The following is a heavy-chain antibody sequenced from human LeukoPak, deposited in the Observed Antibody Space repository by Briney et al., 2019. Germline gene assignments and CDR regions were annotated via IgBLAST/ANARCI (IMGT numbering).Heavy chain of an antibody. CDR2: IWYDGSNK. D-gene: IGHD1-26*01. J-gene: IGHJ4*02. Sequence: GRSLRLSCAASGFTFSSYGMHWVRQAPGKGLEWVAVIWYDGSNKYYADSVKGRFTISRDNSKNTLYLQMNSLRAEDTAVYYCASSGSYRFDYWGQGTLVTVSS. CDR3: ASSGSYRFDY. CDR1: GFTFSSYG. V-gene: IGHV3-33*01.